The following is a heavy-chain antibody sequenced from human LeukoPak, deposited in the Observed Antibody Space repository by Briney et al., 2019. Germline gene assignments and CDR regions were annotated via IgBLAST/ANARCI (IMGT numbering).Heavy chain of an antibody. CDR2: ISWNSGSI. CDR3: ARTFLECPRCGLDV. D-gene: IGHD3-3*02. Sequence: PGRSLRLSCAASGFTFDDYAMHWVRQAPGKGLEWVSGISWNSGSIGYADSVKGRFTISRDNAKNSLYLQMNSLRADDTAVYYCARTFLECPRCGLDVWGQGTTVTVS. J-gene: IGHJ6*02. V-gene: IGHV3-9*01. CDR1: GFTFDDYA.